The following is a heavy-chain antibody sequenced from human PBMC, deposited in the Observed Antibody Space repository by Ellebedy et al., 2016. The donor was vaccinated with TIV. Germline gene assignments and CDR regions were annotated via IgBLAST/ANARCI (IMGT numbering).Heavy chain of an antibody. CDR1: GYTFISHF. J-gene: IGHJ4*02. CDR3: AREGNGVIDT. D-gene: IGHD2-8*01. Sequence: ASVKVSCXASGYTFISHFLHWVRQAPGQGLQSMGIIKPSGGGTNYAPNFQGRVTMTTDTSTSTVYMELTSLKSEDTATYYCAREGNGVIDTWGQGTLVTVSS. CDR2: IKPSGGGT. V-gene: IGHV1-46*01.